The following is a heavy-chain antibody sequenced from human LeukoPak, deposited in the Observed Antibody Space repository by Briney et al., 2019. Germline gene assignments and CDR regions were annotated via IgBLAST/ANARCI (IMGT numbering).Heavy chain of an antibody. D-gene: IGHD5-24*01. Sequence: GESLKISCMGSGYSFTNYWIGWVRQMPGKGLECMGIIYPGDSDTRYSPSFQGQVTISAEKSISTAYLQWSSLKASDTALYYCASRKKGMASAGFDYWGQGTLVTVSS. CDR3: ASRKKGMASAGFDY. CDR2: IYPGDSDT. J-gene: IGHJ4*02. V-gene: IGHV5-51*01. CDR1: GYSFTNYW.